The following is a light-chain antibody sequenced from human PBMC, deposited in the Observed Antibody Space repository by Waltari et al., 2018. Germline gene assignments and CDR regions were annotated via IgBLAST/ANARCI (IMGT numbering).Light chain of an antibody. CDR3: QQYVGSPPLT. J-gene: IGKJ4*01. CDR1: QSISSTY. V-gene: IGKV3-20*01. Sequence: EVVLTQSPGTLSLSPGERATLSCRASQSISSTYLAWYQQKPGQAPRLLIYGASNRATGIPDRFSGSGSGADFTLTISGLEPEDFVVEYCQQYVGSPPLTFGGGTKVEIK. CDR2: GAS.